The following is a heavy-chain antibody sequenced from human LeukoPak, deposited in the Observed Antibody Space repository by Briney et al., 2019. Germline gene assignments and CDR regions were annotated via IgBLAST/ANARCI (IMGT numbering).Heavy chain of an antibody. V-gene: IGHV4-61*01. CDR2: IYYSGST. CDR3: ASTEGAAPFDY. CDR1: GGSVSSGSYY. D-gene: IGHD1-1*01. Sequence: SETLSLTCTVSGGSVSSGSYYWSWIRQPPGKGLEWIGYIYYSGSTNYNPSLKSRVTISVDTSKNQFSLKLSSVTAADTAMYYCASTEGAAPFDYWGQGTLVTVSS. J-gene: IGHJ4*02.